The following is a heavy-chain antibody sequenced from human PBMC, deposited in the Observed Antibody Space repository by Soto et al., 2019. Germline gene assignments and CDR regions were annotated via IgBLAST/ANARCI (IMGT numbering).Heavy chain of an antibody. CDR2: IYYSGST. J-gene: IGHJ4*02. CDR3: ARVYSGSYSDS. CDR1: GGSISSSSYY. V-gene: IGHV4-39*07. D-gene: IGHD1-26*01. Sequence: SETLSLTCTVSGGSISSSSYYWGWIRQPPGKGLEWIGSIYYSGSTHYSPSLKSRVTISVDKSKKYFSLNLTSVTAADTAVYYCARVYSGSYSDSWGQGTLVTVSS.